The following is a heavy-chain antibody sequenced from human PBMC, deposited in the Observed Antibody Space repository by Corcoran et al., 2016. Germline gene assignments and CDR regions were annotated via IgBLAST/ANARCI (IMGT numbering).Heavy chain of an antibody. Sequence: QLQLQESGPGLVKPSETLSLTCTVSGGSISSSSYYWGWIRQPPGKGLEWIGSIYYSGSTYYNPSLKSRVTISVDTSKNQVSLKLSSVTAADMAVYYCARHRAEVYGMDVWGQGTTVTVSS. D-gene: IGHD3-10*01. V-gene: IGHV4-39*01. CDR3: ARHRAEVYGMDV. CDR1: GGSISSSSYY. J-gene: IGHJ6*02. CDR2: IYYSGST.